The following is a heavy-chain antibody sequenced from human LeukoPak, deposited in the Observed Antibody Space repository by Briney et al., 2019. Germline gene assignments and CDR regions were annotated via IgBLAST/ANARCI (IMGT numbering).Heavy chain of an antibody. CDR3: ARDPQYSGYFFDS. Sequence: PSETLSLTCTVSGASISSYYWSWIRQPPGKGLEWIGYIYYSGSTNYNPSLKSRVTVSVDTSKNQFSLKLSSVTAADTAVYYCARDPQYSGYFFDSWGQGTLVTVSS. J-gene: IGHJ4*02. CDR1: GASISSYY. D-gene: IGHD3-22*01. CDR2: IYYSGST. V-gene: IGHV4-59*12.